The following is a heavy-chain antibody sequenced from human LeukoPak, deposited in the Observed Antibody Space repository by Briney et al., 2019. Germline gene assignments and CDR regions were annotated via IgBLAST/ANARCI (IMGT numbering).Heavy chain of an antibody. J-gene: IGHJ6*03. D-gene: IGHD2-2*01. CDR2: IIPIFGTA. Sequence: SVKVSCKASGGTFSSYATSWVRQAPGQRLEWMGGIIPIFGTANYAQKFQGRVTITTDESTSTAYMELSSLRSEDTAVYYCARGSTNVVPAAPAHYYYYYMDVWGKGTTVTVSS. CDR1: GGTFSSYA. V-gene: IGHV1-69*05. CDR3: ARGSTNVVPAAPAHYYYYYMDV.